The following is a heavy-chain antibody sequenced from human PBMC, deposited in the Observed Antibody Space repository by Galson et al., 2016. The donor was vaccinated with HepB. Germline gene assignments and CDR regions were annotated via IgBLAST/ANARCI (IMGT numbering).Heavy chain of an antibody. J-gene: IGHJ3*02. CDR1: GFTFSNYA. CDR3: AKDVSMTMIEGVGAFDI. V-gene: IGHV3-23*01. Sequence: SLRLSCAATGFTFSNYAMTWVRQAPGKGLEWVSGISGSGASPYYADSVKGRVTISRDNSKTTLYLQVNSLRAEDTAVYYCAKDVSMTMIEGVGAFDIWGQGTMVTVSS. D-gene: IGHD3-22*01. CDR2: ISGSGASP.